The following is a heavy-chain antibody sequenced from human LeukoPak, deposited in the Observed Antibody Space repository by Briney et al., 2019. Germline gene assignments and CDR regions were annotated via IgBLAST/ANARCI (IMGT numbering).Heavy chain of an antibody. D-gene: IGHD6-13*01. J-gene: IGHJ4*02. Sequence: GGSLRLSCAASGFTFSSYSMNWVRQAPGKGLEWVSSISSSSSYIYYADSVKGRFTISRDNAKNSLYLRMNSLRAEDTAVYYCAGGRQQLGFDYWGQGTLVTVSS. CDR3: AGGRQQLGFDY. CDR1: GFTFSSYS. CDR2: ISSSSSYI. V-gene: IGHV3-21*01.